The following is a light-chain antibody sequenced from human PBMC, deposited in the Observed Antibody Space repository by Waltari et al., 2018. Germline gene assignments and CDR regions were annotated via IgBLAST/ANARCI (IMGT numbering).Light chain of an antibody. CDR1: QSLVSRDGNTY. J-gene: IGKJ1*01. Sequence: DVVMTQSPLSLPVTLGQPASISCRSSQSLVSRDGNTYFNWFHQRPGQSPRRLLYKVSNRYSGVPDRFSCSGSGSDFTLRISRVEAEDVGVYYCMQGTHWPWTFGQGTKVEIK. CDR2: KVS. CDR3: MQGTHWPWT. V-gene: IGKV2-30*01.